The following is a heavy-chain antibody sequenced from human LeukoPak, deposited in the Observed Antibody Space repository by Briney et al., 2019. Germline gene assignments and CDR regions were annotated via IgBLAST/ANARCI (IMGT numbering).Heavy chain of an antibody. Sequence: GSLRLSCVGTGFNFGSYVMSWVRQAPGKGLEWIGEINHSGSTNYNPSLKSRVTISVDTSKNQFSLKLSSVTAADTAVYYCARGGCSSTSCYGPYFDYWGQGTLVTVSS. D-gene: IGHD2-2*01. CDR1: GFNFGSYV. CDR2: INHSGST. J-gene: IGHJ4*02. CDR3: ARGGCSSTSCYGPYFDY. V-gene: IGHV4-34*01.